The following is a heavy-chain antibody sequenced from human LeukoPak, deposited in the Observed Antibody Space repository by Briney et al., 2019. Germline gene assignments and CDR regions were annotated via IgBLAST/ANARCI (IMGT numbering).Heavy chain of an antibody. Sequence: SEALSLTSTVSGGSISSSSYYWGCIRQPPGKGLEWLGSVYYSGRTYFNPSLKSRVIIFVDTSKNQFSLKLSSMTAADTAVYYCASNETAMLRGAFDIWGQGTMVTVSS. CDR1: GGSISSSSYY. CDR3: ASNETAMLRGAFDI. V-gene: IGHV4-39*01. CDR2: VYYSGRT. J-gene: IGHJ3*02. D-gene: IGHD5-18*01.